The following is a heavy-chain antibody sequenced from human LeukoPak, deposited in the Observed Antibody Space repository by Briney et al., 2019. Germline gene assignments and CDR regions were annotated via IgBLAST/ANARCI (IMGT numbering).Heavy chain of an antibody. J-gene: IGHJ4*02. CDR1: GYTFTSYG. D-gene: IGHD3-9*01. CDR2: ISAYNGNT. CDR3: ARGSGPQYFDWFGISSGVDY. Sequence: ASVKVSCKASGYTFTSYGISWVRQAPGQGLEWMGWISAYNGNTNYAQKLQGRVTMTTDTSTSTAYMELRSLRSDDTAVYYCARGSGPQYFDWFGISSGVDYWGQGTLVTVSS. V-gene: IGHV1-18*01.